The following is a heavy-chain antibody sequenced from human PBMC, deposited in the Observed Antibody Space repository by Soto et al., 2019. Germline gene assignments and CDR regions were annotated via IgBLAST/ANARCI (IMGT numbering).Heavy chain of an antibody. D-gene: IGHD3-22*01. CDR2: IYYSGST. V-gene: IGHV4-39*01. CDR1: GCSIISSSYY. J-gene: IGHJ4*02. CDR3: MLGSGWKDFDY. Sequence: PSETLSLTCTVSGCSIISSSYYWGWIRQPPGKGLEWIGSIYYSGSTYYNPSLKSRVTISVDTSKNQFSLKLSSVTAADTAVYYCMLGSGWKDFDYWGQGTLVTVSS.